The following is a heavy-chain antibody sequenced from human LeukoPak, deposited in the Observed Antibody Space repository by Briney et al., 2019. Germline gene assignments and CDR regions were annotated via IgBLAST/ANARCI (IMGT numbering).Heavy chain of an antibody. CDR1: GVFIISNY. V-gene: IGHV3-53*01. CDR2: IYNGGGT. Sequence: PGGALLRSCCAAGVFIISNYMRRGRRGPGEGVEGVSIIYNGGGTYYADSVTSRFTISRDNSKNTLYLQMNSLRVEDTAIYYCARSHSTSWYWYDYWGQGTLVTVSS. D-gene: IGHD6-13*01. CDR3: ARSHSTSWYWYDY. J-gene: IGHJ4*02.